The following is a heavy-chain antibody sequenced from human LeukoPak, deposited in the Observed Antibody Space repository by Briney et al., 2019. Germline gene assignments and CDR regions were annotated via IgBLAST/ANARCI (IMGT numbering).Heavy chain of an antibody. V-gene: IGHV1-18*01. CDR1: GYTCSNYG. D-gene: IGHD3-16*01. Sequence: ASVKVSCKASGYTCSNYGISWLRQSTGQGLGWVGWISGDNGNTNYTQKFQGRVTMTTETSTSTAYMELGSLGSDGTAVYCCARVVLLTFQYFLDYWGQGTLVTVSS. J-gene: IGHJ4*02. CDR3: ARVVLLTFQYFLDY. CDR2: ISGDNGNT.